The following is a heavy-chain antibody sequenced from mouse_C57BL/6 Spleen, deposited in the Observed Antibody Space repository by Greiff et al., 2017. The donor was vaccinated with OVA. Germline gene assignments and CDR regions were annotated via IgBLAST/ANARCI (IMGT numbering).Heavy chain of an antibody. CDR1: GFNIKDDY. CDR3: TTKDSNYWFAY. V-gene: IGHV14-4*01. J-gene: IGHJ3*01. D-gene: IGHD2-5*01. Sequence: EVKLMESGAELVRPGASVKLSCTASGFNIKDDYMHWVKQRPEQGLEWIGWIDPENGDTEYASKFQGKATITADTSSNTAYLQLSSLTSEDTAVYYCTTKDSNYWFAYWGQGTLVTVSA. CDR2: IDPENGDT.